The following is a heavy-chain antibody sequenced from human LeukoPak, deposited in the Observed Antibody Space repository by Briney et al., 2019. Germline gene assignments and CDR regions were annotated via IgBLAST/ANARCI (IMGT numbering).Heavy chain of an antibody. CDR1: GGSISSYY. CDR3: ARVPALKGQLAINYYYMDV. V-gene: IGHV4-59*01. CDR2: IYYSGST. J-gene: IGHJ6*03. Sequence: SETLSLTCTVSGGSISSYYWSWIRQPPGKGLEWIGYIYYSGSTNYNPSLKSRVTISVDTSKNQFSLKLSSVTAADTAVYYCARVPALKGQLAINYYYMDVWGKGTTVTVSS. D-gene: IGHD6-13*01.